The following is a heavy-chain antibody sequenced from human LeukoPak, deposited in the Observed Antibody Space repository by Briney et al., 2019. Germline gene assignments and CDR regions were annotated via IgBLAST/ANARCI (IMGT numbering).Heavy chain of an antibody. V-gene: IGHV3-48*01. CDR3: ASGYDFWSGYRLSPNAEYFQH. Sequence: GGSLRLSCAASGFTFNTYTMNWVRQAPGKGLEWVSYISGSSGIIDYADSVRGRFTISRDNAKNTLYLQMNSLRAEDTAVYYCASGYDFWSGYRLSPNAEYFQHWGQGTLVTVSS. CDR2: ISGSSGII. CDR1: GFTFNTYT. D-gene: IGHD3-3*01. J-gene: IGHJ1*01.